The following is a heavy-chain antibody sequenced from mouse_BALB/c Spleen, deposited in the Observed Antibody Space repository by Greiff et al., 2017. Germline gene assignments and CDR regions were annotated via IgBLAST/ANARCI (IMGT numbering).Heavy chain of an antibody. CDR1: GFNIKDTY. V-gene: IGHV14-3*02. D-gene: IGHD2-14*01. CDR3: ALYRYDEGGY. CDR2: IDPANGNT. Sequence: VQLKQSGAELVKPGASVKLSCTASGFNIKDTYMHWVKQRPEQGLEWIGRIDPANGNTKYDPKFQGKATITADTSSNTAYLQLSSLTSEDTAVYYCALYRYDEGGYWGQGTSVTVSS. J-gene: IGHJ4*01.